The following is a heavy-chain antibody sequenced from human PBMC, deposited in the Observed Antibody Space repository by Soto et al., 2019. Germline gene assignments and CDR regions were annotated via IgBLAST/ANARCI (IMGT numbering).Heavy chain of an antibody. Sequence: PGVSLRLSCLASGFTFSDSYMSWIRQAPGEGLEWISYITFSGNTVYYADSLKGRFTISRDNAKNSLYLQMKRLRAEDTAVYYCARVSWREKYGTDVRGQGTTVTISS. CDR2: ITFSGNTV. J-gene: IGHJ6*02. CDR1: GFTFSDSY. CDR3: ARVSWREKYGTDV. V-gene: IGHV3-11*01.